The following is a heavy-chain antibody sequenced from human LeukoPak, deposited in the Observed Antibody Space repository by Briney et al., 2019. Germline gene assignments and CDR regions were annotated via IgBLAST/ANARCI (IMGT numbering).Heavy chain of an antibody. D-gene: IGHD5/OR15-5a*01. Sequence: GGSLRLSCAASGFTFSTYGMHWVRQTPDKGLEWVAVISSDGRNKYYADSVKGRFTISRDTSNNTLYLRMNSLRAEDAAVYYCAKILTGVSTGDAFDIWGQGTLVTVSS. CDR2: ISSDGRNK. CDR1: GFTFSTYG. J-gene: IGHJ3*02. CDR3: AKILTGVSTGDAFDI. V-gene: IGHV3-30*18.